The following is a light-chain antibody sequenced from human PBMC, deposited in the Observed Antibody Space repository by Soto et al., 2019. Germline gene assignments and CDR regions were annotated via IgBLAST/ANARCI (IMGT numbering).Light chain of an antibody. V-gene: IGKV3-20*01. CDR3: QQYGSSSCT. J-gene: IGKJ1*01. CDR1: QSVSSSY. Sequence: EIVLTQSPGTLSLSQGERATLSCRASQSVSSSYLAWYQQKPGQPPRLVMYATSSRATGIPARFSGSGSGTDFPLTISILEPEDFAVYYGQQYGSSSCTFGQGTKVEIK. CDR2: ATS.